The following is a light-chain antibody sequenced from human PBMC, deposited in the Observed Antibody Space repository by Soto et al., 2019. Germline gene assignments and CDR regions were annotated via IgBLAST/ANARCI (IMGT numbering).Light chain of an antibody. V-gene: IGLV2-11*01. CDR3: CSYAGSYTPVV. CDR2: DVS. Sequence: QAVVTQPRSVSGSPGQSVTISCTGTGSDVGGYNYVSWYQQHPGKAPKLMIYDVSKRPSGVPDRFSGSKSGNTASLTISGLQAEDEADYYCCSYAGSYTPVVFGGGTKLTVL. CDR1: GSDVGGYNY. J-gene: IGLJ2*01.